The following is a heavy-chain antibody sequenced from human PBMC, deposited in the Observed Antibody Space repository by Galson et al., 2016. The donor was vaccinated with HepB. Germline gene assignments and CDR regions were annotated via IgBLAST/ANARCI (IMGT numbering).Heavy chain of an antibody. CDR2: IYDDGTTY. CDR3: ARQRERADWLDP. Sequence: SETLSLTCIVSGGSITRDTYYWGWIRQPPGKGLEWIGIIYDDGTTYYYNPSLKSRVTISVVTTKNEFSLRLTSVTAADTAVYYCARQRERADWLDPWGHGTTVTVSS. V-gene: IGHV4-39*01. CDR1: GGSITRDTYY. J-gene: IGHJ5*02. D-gene: IGHD1-26*01.